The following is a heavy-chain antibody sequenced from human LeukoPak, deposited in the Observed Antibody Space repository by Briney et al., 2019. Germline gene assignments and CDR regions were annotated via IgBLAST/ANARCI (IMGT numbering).Heavy chain of an antibody. Sequence: GGSLRLSCAASGFTFNAYPMNWVRQAPGKGLEWISYITHKSDSTYYAESVKCRFTISRDNAKNSLYLQMNSLRAEDTAVYYLLKDHHWGLNFRGQGTLVT. CDR2: ITHKSDST. CDR1: GFTFNAYP. V-gene: IGHV3-48*01. CDR3: LKDHHWGLNF. D-gene: IGHD7-27*01. J-gene: IGHJ4*01.